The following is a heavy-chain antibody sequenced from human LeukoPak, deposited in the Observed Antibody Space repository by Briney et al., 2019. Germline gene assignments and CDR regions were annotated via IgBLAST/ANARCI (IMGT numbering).Heavy chain of an antibody. V-gene: IGHV1-18*01. Sequence: ASVKVSCKASGYTFTTYGFNWVRQAPGQGLEWMGCISAYNGDTQYAQKLQGRVTMTTDTSTRTAYLEPRSLSSDDTAVYYCARGHSESSLSFFDFWGQGTLVTVSS. CDR1: GYTFTTYG. CDR2: ISAYNGDT. D-gene: IGHD1-26*01. CDR3: ARGHSESSLSFFDF. J-gene: IGHJ4*02.